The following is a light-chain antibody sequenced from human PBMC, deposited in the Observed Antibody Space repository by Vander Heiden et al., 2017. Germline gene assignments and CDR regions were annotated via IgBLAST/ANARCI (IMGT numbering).Light chain of an antibody. CDR1: QSLLYINNKDY. V-gene: IGKV4-1*01. Sequence: DIVMTQSPDSLAVSLGERATINCKSRQSLLYINNKDYLAWYQQIPGQPPKLLITWASTRESGVPDRFSASGSGTDFTLTINSLQTEDVGVYYCLQYFQTPHTFGQGTRLEI. CDR3: LQYFQTPHT. J-gene: IGKJ2*01. CDR2: WAS.